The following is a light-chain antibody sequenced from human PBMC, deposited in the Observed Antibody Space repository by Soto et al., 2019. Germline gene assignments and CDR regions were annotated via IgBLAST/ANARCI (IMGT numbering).Light chain of an antibody. CDR3: QQYGISLP. Sequence: EIVLTQSPGTLSLSPGERATLSCRASQSVSSNLACYQQKPGQAPRLLIYGASTRATGIPDRFSGSGSGTDFTLTISRLDPEDFAVYYCQQYGISLPFGGGTKVDIK. CDR2: GAS. CDR1: QSVSSN. V-gene: IGKV3-20*01. J-gene: IGKJ4*01.